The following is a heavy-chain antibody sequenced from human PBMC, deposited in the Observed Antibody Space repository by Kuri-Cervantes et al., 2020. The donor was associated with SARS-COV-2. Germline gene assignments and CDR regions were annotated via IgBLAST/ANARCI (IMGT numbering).Heavy chain of an antibody. CDR2: VYDSGST. CDR1: GGSISSHY. J-gene: IGHJ4*02. V-gene: IGHV4-59*11. D-gene: IGHD3-22*01. Sequence: ESLKISCAVYGGSISSHYWSWIRQPPGKGLEWIGYVYDSGSTNYNPSLKSRATISVDTSKNQFSLKLSSVTAADTAAYYCARDRSSSGYSDYWGQGTLVTVSS. CDR3: ARDRSSSGYSDY.